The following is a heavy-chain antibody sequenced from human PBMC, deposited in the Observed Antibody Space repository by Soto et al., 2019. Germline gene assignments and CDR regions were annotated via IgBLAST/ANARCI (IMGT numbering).Heavy chain of an antibody. CDR2: ISYDGSNK. CDR1: GFTFSSYG. Sequence: GGSLRLSCAASGFTFSSYGMHWVRQAPGKGLEWVAVISYDGSNKYYADSVKGRFTISRDNSKNTLYLQMNSLRAEDTAVYYCAKAGQAMVRFQGSEYYGMDVWGQGTTVTVSS. CDR3: AKAGQAMVRFQGSEYYGMDV. D-gene: IGHD5-18*01. J-gene: IGHJ6*02. V-gene: IGHV3-30*18.